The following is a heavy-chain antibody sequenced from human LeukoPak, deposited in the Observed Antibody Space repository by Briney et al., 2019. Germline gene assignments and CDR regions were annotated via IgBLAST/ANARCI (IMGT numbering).Heavy chain of an antibody. CDR2: INHSGST. CDR1: GGSFSGYY. V-gene: IGHV4-34*01. CDR3: ARGRGATYYFDY. J-gene: IGHJ4*02. D-gene: IGHD1-26*01. Sequence: PETLSLTCAVYGGSFSGYYWSWIRQPPGKGLEWIGEINHSGSTNYNPSLKSRVTISVDTSKNQFSLKLSSVTAADTAVYYCARGRGATYYFDYWGQGTLVTVSS.